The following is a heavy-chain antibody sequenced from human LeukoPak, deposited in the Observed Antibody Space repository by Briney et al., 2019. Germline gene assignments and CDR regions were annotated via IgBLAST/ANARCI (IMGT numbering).Heavy chain of an antibody. V-gene: IGHV1-46*01. CDR3: ARESSGVLGFDY. CDR2: INPSGGST. CDR1: GYTFTSYY. J-gene: IGHJ4*02. Sequence: ASVKVSCKASGYTFTSYYMHWVRQAPGQGLEWMGIINPSGGSTSYAQKFQGRVTMTRDTSTSTVYMELSSLRAEDTAVYYCARESSGVLGFDYWGQGTLVTVSS. D-gene: IGHD3-10*01.